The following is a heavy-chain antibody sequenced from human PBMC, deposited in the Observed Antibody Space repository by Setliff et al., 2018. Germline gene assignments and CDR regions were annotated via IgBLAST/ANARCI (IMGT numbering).Heavy chain of an antibody. CDR3: ARDMGQPYYFES. V-gene: IGHV4-39*07. J-gene: IGHJ4*02. CDR2: IYYTGST. CDR1: GGSFDTYY. Sequence: SETLSLTCNVYGGSFDTYYWSWIRQPPGKGLEWIGSIYYTGSTYYNPSLKSRVTMSVDTSKRQFSLKLGSATAADTAVYYCARDMGQPYYFESWGLGTLVTVSS. D-gene: IGHD1-1*01.